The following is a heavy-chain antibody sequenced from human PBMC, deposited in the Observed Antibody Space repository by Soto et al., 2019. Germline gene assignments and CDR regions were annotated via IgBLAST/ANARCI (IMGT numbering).Heavy chain of an antibody. CDR2: FYYSGST. Sequence: PSETLSLTCTVSGGSISSSSYYWGWIRQSPGKGLEWIGSFYYSGSTYYSPSLKSRVTISGDTSKKQISLRLSSVTAADTAVYYCARHGPAIVVVVAANNYYFDYWGQGTLVTVSS. V-gene: IGHV4-39*01. D-gene: IGHD2-15*01. CDR1: GGSISSSSYY. J-gene: IGHJ4*02. CDR3: ARHGPAIVVVVAANNYYFDY.